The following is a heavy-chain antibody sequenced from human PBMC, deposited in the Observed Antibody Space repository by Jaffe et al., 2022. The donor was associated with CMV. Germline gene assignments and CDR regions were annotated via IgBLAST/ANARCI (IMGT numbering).Heavy chain of an antibody. CDR3: ARATGDSSGYYPLPRAFDI. J-gene: IGHJ3*02. V-gene: IGHV3-11*01. CDR1: GFIFSDYY. Sequence: QVQLVESGGDLVKPGGSLRLSCAASGFIFSDYYMTWIRQAPGKGLEWVSYISSSGSTIYYADSVKGRFTISRDNAKNSLYLQMNSLRTEDTALYYCARATGDSSGYYPLPRAFDIWGQGTMVTVSS. CDR2: ISSSGSTI. D-gene: IGHD3-22*01.